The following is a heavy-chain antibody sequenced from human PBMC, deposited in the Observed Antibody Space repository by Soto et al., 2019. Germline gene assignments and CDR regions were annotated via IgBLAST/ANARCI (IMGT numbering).Heavy chain of an antibody. J-gene: IGHJ4*02. CDR2: INAFNGNT. V-gene: IGHV1-18*01. CDR1: GYTFISYG. D-gene: IGHD6-19*01. Sequence: QVQLVQSGAEVKKPGASVKVSCKASGYTFISYGISWVRQAPGQGLEWMGWINAFNGNTNYAQKLQGRVTMTRDTSTSTAYMEPRSLRSDDTAVYSCARDPVAGTYFDYWGQGTLVTVSS. CDR3: ARDPVAGTYFDY.